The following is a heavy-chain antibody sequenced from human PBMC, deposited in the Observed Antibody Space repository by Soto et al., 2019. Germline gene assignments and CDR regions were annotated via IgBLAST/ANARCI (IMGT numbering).Heavy chain of an antibody. J-gene: IGHJ4*02. CDR3: AKDRLAGNFDY. CDR2: ISGSGGST. Sequence: EVQLLESGGGLVQPGGSLRLSCAASGFTISTYAMSWVRQAPGKGLEWVSAISGSGGSTNYADSVEGRFTISRDNSKNTLYLQMNGLRVEDTAVYYCAKDRLAGNFDYWGQGTQVTVSS. V-gene: IGHV3-23*01. CDR1: GFTISTYA.